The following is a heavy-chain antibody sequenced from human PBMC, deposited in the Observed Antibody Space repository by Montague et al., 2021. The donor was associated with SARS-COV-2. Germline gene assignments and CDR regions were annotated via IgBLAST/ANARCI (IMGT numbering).Heavy chain of an antibody. CDR2: INHSGTT. J-gene: IGHJ3*01. V-gene: IGHV4-34*01. CDR3: AREREVVRAAKTLVAFDL. Sequence: SETLSLTCGFYGGSFSVYYWSWLRQSPRSGLEWIVEINHSGTTNYNPSLKSRVTISVDTSKNQFTLKLSSVTAADTAMYYCAREREVVRAAKTLVAFDLWGQGTMVTVSS. CDR1: GGSFSVYY. D-gene: IGHD2-15*01.